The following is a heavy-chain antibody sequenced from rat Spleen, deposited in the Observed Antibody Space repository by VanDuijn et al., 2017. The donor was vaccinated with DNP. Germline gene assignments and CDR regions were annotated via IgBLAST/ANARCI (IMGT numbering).Heavy chain of an antibody. CDR1: GFPFNDYW. J-gene: IGHJ4*01. Sequence: EVQLVESGGDSVQPGRSLKLSCVASGFPFNDYWMPWIRQVPGRGLEWVPSITSGGGTTYYPDSVKGRFTISRDNAKNTLSLQMNSLTPEDSATYYCAREGDFYDGSFLDALDAWGQGTSVTVSS. CDR3: AREGDFYDGSFLDALDA. D-gene: IGHD1-12*02. V-gene: IGHV5-31*01. CDR2: ITSGGGTT.